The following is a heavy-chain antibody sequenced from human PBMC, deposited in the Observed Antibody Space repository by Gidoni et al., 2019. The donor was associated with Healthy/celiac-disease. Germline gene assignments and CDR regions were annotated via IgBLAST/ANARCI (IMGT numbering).Heavy chain of an antibody. V-gene: IGHV4-61*01. CDR2: IYYSGST. J-gene: IGHJ4*02. Sequence: QVQLQESGPGLVKPSETLSLTCTVSGGSVSSGSYYWSWIRQPPGKGLEWIGYIYYSGSTNYNPSLKSRVTILVDTSKNQFSLKLSSVTAADTAVYYCARDSDSSGFSYDYWGQGTLVTVSS. D-gene: IGHD3-22*01. CDR1: GGSVSSGSYY. CDR3: ARDSDSSGFSYDY.